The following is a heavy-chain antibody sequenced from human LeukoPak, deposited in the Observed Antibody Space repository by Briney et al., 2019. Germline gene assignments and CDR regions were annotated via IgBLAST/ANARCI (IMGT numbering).Heavy chain of an antibody. CDR3: ARRVGATDYFDY. J-gene: IGHJ4*02. Sequence: GESLKISCKGSGYSFTTYWIGWVRQMPGKGLEWMGRIDPSDSYTNYSPSFQGHVTISADTSISTAYLRWSSLKASDTAMYYCARRVGATDYFDYWGQGTLVTVSS. CDR2: IDPSDSYT. CDR1: GYSFTTYW. D-gene: IGHD1-26*01. V-gene: IGHV5-10-1*01.